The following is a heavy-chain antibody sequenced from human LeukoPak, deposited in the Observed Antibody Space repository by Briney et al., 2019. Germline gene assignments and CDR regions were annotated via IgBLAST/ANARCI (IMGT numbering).Heavy chain of an antibody. CDR2: IYYSGST. V-gene: IGHV4-59*01. CDR3: ARTPNWDLRNAFDI. Sequence: PSETLSLTCTVSGGSISSYYWSWVRQPPGKGLEWIGYIYYSGSTNYNPSLKSRVTISVDTSKNQFSLKLSSVTAADTAVYYCARTPNWDLRNAFDIWGQGTMVTVSS. J-gene: IGHJ3*02. CDR1: GGSISSYY. D-gene: IGHD7-27*01.